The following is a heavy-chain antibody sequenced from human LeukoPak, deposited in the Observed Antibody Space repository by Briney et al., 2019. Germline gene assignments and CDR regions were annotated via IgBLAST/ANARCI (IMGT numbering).Heavy chain of an antibody. Sequence: GWSLRLSCAASGFTFNYAWMSWVRQVPGKGLEWVGQTVSEIDGGTTDYATPVKGRFTISRDDSKSTLYLQMNSLKIEDTAVYYCTTDEDWNYARKDVWGQGATVIVSS. CDR1: GFTFNYAW. CDR3: TTDEDWNYARKDV. D-gene: IGHD1-7*01. J-gene: IGHJ6*02. V-gene: IGHV3-15*04. CDR2: TVSEIDGGTT.